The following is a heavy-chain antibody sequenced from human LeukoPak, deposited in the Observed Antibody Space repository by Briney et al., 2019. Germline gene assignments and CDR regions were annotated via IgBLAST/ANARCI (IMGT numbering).Heavy chain of an antibody. Sequence: NTSETLSLTCTVSGGSISGYYWSWIRQPPGKGLEWVGYISYSGSTNYKPSLKSRVTISVDTSKNQFSLKLSSVTAADTAIYYCPRDGRAGSLFAYWGQGTLVTVSS. V-gene: IGHV4-59*01. CDR2: ISYSGST. D-gene: IGHD6-19*01. J-gene: IGHJ4*02. CDR1: GGSISGYY. CDR3: PRDGRAGSLFAY.